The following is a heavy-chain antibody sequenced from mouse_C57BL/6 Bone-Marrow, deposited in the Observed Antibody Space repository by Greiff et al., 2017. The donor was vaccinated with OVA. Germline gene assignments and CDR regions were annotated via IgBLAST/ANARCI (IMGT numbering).Heavy chain of an antibody. CDR2: TFYSVIT. CDR1: GFSINSDCY. D-gene: IGHD4-1*01. J-gene: IGHJ1*03. Sequence: RQESGPSLVRPSQTLSLTCTVTGFSINSDCYWIWIRQFPGNKLAYIGYTFYSVITYYNTSLESLTSITRETSKNQFSLKLSSVTTEDTATYYCARDRNGDGAWYFDVWGTWATVTVSS. V-gene: IGHV3-3*01. CDR3: ARDRNGDGAWYFDV.